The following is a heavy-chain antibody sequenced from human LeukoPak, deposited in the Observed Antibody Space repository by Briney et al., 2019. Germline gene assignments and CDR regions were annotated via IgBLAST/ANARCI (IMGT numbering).Heavy chain of an antibody. V-gene: IGHV4-59*01. CDR2: IYYSGST. CDR3: ARVKEGYSYGYGDYYYYYMDV. J-gene: IGHJ6*03. Sequence: PSETLSLTCTVSGGSISSYYWSWIRQPPGKGLEWIGYIYYSGSTNYNPSLKSRVTISVDTSRNQFSPKLSSVTAADTAVYYCARVKEGYSYGYGDYYYYYMDVWGKGTTVTVSS. D-gene: IGHD5-18*01. CDR1: GGSISSYY.